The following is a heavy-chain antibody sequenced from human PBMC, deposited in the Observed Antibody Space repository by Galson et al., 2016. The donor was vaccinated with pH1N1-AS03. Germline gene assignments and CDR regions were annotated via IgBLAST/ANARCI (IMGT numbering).Heavy chain of an antibody. D-gene: IGHD5-12*01. J-gene: IGHJ4*02. V-gene: IGHV4-59*01. Sequence: ETLSLTCTVSGGSIRSYYWHWIRQPPGKGLEWIGYIHSSGGTSDNLSLKSRLTMSMDTSKNQFSLRLSSVTAADTAIYYCAREYSAFDYLGQGTLVTVSS. CDR2: IHSSGGT. CDR3: AREYSAFDY. CDR1: GGSIRSYY.